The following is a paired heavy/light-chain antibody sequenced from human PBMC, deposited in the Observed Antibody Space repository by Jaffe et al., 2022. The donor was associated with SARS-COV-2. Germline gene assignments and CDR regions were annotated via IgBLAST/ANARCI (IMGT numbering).Light chain of an antibody. J-gene: IGLJ2*01. CDR1: SSNIGSNT. V-gene: IGLV1-44*01. CDR3: AAWDDSLNGHVV. Sequence: QSVLTQPPSASGTPGQRVTISCSGSSSNIGSNTVNWYQQLPGTAPKLLIYSNNQRPSGVPDRFSGSKSGTSASLAISGLQSEDEADYYCAAWDDSLNGHVVFGGGTKLTVL. CDR2: SNN.
Heavy chain of an antibody. CDR1: GFTFSSYG. J-gene: IGHJ6*02. D-gene: IGHD4-17*01. CDR3: ARDWGNTVTTGAYYYYYGMDV. Sequence: QVQLVESGGGVVQPGRSLRLSCAASGFTFSSYGMHWVRQAPGKGLEWVAVIWYDGSNKYYADSVKGRFTISRDNSKNTLYLQMNSLRAEDTAVYYCARDWGNTVTTGAYYYYYGMDVWGQGTTVTVSS. V-gene: IGHV3-33*01. CDR2: IWYDGSNK.